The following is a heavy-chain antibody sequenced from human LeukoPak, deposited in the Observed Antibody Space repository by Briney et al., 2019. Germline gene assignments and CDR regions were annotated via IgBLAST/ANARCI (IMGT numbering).Heavy chain of an antibody. V-gene: IGHV3-48*04. CDR2: ISSGSITI. Sequence: GGSLRLSCAASGFTFSSYAMNWVRQAPGKGLEWVSYISSGSITIYYADSVKGRFTISRDNAKNSLYLQMNSLRVEDTAVYYCARGPSYGSRSDWLDYWGQGTRVTVSS. CDR1: GFTFSSYA. J-gene: IGHJ4*02. D-gene: IGHD3-10*01. CDR3: ARGPSYGSRSDWLDY.